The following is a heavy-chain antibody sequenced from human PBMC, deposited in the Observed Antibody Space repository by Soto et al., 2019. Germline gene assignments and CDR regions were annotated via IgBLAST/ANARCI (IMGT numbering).Heavy chain of an antibody. CDR3: AKDISLDTSAYSS. D-gene: IGHD3-22*01. V-gene: IGHV3-23*01. CDR2: LSGDGTTT. CDR1: GFTFSTYG. J-gene: IGHJ5*02. Sequence: EVQLLESGGGLVQPGGSLRLSCTASGFTFSTYGMSWVRQAPGKGLEWVSSLSGDGTTTYYIDSVKGRFTISRDNSRNTLSLQMNSLRTEDTAIYYCAKDISLDTSAYSSWGQGILVAVSS.